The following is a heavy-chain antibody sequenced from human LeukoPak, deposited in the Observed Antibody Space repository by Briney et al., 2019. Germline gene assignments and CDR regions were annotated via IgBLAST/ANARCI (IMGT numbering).Heavy chain of an antibody. Sequence: NPSETLSFTCTVSGGSISSYYWNWVRQPPGKGLEWIGYIYYSGSTNYNPSLKSRVTISVDTSKNQFSLKLSSVTAADTAVYYCARLSFRTPAYAFDIWGQGTMVTDSS. J-gene: IGHJ3*02. D-gene: IGHD2-15*01. V-gene: IGHV4-59*08. CDR1: GGSISSYY. CDR3: ARLSFRTPAYAFDI. CDR2: IYYSGST.